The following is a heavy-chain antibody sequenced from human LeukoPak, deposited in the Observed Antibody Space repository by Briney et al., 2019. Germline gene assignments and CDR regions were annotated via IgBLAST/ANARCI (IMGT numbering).Heavy chain of an antibody. V-gene: IGHV3-30*04. CDR2: ISYDGSNK. J-gene: IGHJ4*02. Sequence: GGSLRLSRAASGFTFSSYAMHWVRQAPGKGLEWVAVISYDGSNKYYADSVRGRFTISRDNSKNTLYLQMNSLRTEDTAVYYCATATIFGVVLYYWGQGTLVTVSS. CDR3: ATATIFGVVLYY. D-gene: IGHD3-3*01. CDR1: GFTFSSYA.